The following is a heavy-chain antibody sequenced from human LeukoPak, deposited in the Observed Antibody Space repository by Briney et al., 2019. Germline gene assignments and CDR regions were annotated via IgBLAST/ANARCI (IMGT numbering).Heavy chain of an antibody. CDR3: VRDKDGYNF. V-gene: IGHV3-74*01. CDR1: GFTFTSYT. Sequence: PGGSLRLSCAASGFTFTSYTMNWVRQAPGKGLVWVSRIDTDGKTTTYADSVKGRFTISRDNAKNMLYLQMNSLRVEDTAVYYCVRDKDGYNFWGQGTLVSVSS. CDR2: IDTDGKTT. D-gene: IGHD5-24*01. J-gene: IGHJ4*02.